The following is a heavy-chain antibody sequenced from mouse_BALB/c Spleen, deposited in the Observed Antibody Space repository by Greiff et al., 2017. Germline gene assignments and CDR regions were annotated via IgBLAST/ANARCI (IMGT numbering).Heavy chain of an antibody. CDR1: GYTFTSYW. CDR2: INPSTGYT. CDR3: ARFTANWVMDY. D-gene: IGHD4-1*01. V-gene: IGHV1-7*01. Sequence: VQLQESGAELAKPGASVKMSCKASGYTFTSYWMHWVKQRPGQGLEWIGYINPSTGYTEYNQKFKDKATLTADKSSSTAYMQLSSLTSEDSAVYYCARFTANWVMDYWGQGTSVTVSS. J-gene: IGHJ4*01.